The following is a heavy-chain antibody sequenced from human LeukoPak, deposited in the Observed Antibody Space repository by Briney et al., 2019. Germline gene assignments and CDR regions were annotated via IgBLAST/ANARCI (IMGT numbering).Heavy chain of an antibody. CDR2: ISYDVGNN. Sequence: GRSLSLSCAAAGFSFSSYSIRWVRQAAGGWLGWVAVISYDVGNNYYADAVKGRFTISRDNSKNTLYLQMNSLRAEDTAVYYCAREECSSTSCFVPRENYYYYYGMDVWGQGTTVTVSS. D-gene: IGHD2-2*01. V-gene: IGHV3-30-3*01. CDR1: GFSFSSYS. J-gene: IGHJ6*02. CDR3: AREECSSTSCFVPRENYYYYYGMDV.